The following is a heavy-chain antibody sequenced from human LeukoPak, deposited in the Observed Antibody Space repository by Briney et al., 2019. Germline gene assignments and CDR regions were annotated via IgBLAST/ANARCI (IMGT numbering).Heavy chain of an antibody. V-gene: IGHV3-30*02. D-gene: IGHD5-12*01. Sequence: GRSLRLSCAASGFTFSSYGMHWVRQAPGKGLEWVAFIRYDGSNKYYADSVKGRFTISRDNSKNTLYLQMNSLRAEDMAVYYCAKLAVIVATPPGGYWGQGTLVTVSS. CDR2: IRYDGSNK. CDR1: GFTFSSYG. J-gene: IGHJ4*02. CDR3: AKLAVIVATPPGGY.